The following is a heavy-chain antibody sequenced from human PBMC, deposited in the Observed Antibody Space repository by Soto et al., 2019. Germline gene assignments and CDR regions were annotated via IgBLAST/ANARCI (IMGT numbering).Heavy chain of an antibody. CDR1: GGSISSGGYS. V-gene: IGHV4-30-2*01. Sequence: SETLSLTCAVSGGSISSGGYSWSWIRQPPGKGLEWIGYIYHSGSTYYNPTLKSRVTISVDRSKNQFSLKLSSVTAADTAVYYCARVKQQFAAARVWWFDPWGQRTLVTVSS. J-gene: IGHJ5*02. CDR2: IYHSGST. D-gene: IGHD6-13*01. CDR3: ARVKQQFAAARVWWFDP.